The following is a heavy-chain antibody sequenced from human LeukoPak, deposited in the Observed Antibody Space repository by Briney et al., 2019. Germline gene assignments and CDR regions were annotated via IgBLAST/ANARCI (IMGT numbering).Heavy chain of an antibody. D-gene: IGHD6-6*01. CDR3: ARIGYSSSSLDY. J-gene: IGHJ4*02. V-gene: IGHV3-7*05. CDR2: IKQDGGQK. Sequence: GGSLRLSCAASGFPFTNYWMSWVRQAPGKGLEWVANIKQDGGQKYYMDSVKGRFTISRDNAKNSVNLQTNSLRLEDTAVYFCARIGYSSSSLDYWGQGTLVTVSS. CDR1: GFPFTNYW.